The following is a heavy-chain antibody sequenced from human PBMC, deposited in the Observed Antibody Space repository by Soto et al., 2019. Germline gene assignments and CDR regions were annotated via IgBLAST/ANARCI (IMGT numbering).Heavy chain of an antibody. V-gene: IGHV4-59*08. Sequence: QVQLQESGPGLVKASETLSLTCTVSGGSIDTYYWSWIRQPPGKGLQWIGYIYYSGSTTYSPSLKSRVIISVDRSKNQFSLKLTSVTAADTAVYYCARLGGYYQSLDTWGQGTLVTVSS. CDR1: GGSIDTYY. J-gene: IGHJ5*02. CDR3: ARLGGYYQSLDT. CDR2: IYYSGST. D-gene: IGHD3-3*01.